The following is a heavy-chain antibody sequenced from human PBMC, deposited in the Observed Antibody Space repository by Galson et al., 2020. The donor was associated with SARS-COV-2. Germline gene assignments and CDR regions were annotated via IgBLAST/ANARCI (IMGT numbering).Heavy chain of an antibody. Sequence: APVKVSCKASGYTFTSYEINWVRQAPGQGLAWMGWMNPHSGNTGYAQKFQGRVTMTRTTSISTAYMELNSLTSEDTAVYYCARSYDDFATWFDPWGQGTLVTVSS. D-gene: IGHD4-17*01. CDR2: MNPHSGNT. J-gene: IGHJ5*02. V-gene: IGHV1-8*01. CDR1: GYTFTSYE. CDR3: ARSYDDFATWFDP.